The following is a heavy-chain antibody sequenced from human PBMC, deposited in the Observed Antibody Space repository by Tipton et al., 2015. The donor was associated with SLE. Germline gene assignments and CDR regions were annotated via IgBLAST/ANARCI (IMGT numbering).Heavy chain of an antibody. D-gene: IGHD2-21*01. J-gene: IGHJ6*03. CDR2: FYYSGTT. CDR3: ARPAPPRECGGDTCYTDLYYMDV. CDR1: GGSIASSSYY. V-gene: IGHV4-39*07. Sequence: TLSLTCAVSGGSIASSSYYWGWIRQPPGKGLEWIGTFYYSGTTYYNPSLKSRVTISVDTSKNQFSLKLNSVTGADTAVYYCARPAPPRECGGDTCYTDLYYMDVWGKGTTVTVSS.